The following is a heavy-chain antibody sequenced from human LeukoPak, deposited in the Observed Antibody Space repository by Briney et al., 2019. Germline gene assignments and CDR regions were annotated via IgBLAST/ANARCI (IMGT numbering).Heavy chain of an antibody. Sequence: ASVKVSCKASGYTFTSYDINWVRQATGQGLEWMGWMNPNSGNTGYAQKFQGRVTITRNTSISTAYMELSSLRSEDTAVYYCASREAYSSGWYSYWGQGTLVTVSS. CDR2: MNPNSGNT. CDR1: GYTFTSYD. V-gene: IGHV1-8*03. D-gene: IGHD6-19*01. CDR3: ASREAYSSGWYSY. J-gene: IGHJ4*02.